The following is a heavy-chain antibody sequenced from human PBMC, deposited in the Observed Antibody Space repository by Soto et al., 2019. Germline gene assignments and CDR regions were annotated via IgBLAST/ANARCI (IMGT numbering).Heavy chain of an antibody. CDR3: ARDLRDVDWYFDL. D-gene: IGHD3-16*01. V-gene: IGHV3-21*01. CDR2: ISSSSSYI. Sequence: EVQLVESGGGLVKPGGSLRLSCAASGFTFSSYSMNWVRQAPGKGLEWFSSISSSSSYIYYADSVKGRFTISRDNAKNSLYLQMSSLRAEDTAVYYCARDLRDVDWYFDLWGRGTLVTVSS. CDR1: GFTFSSYS. J-gene: IGHJ2*01.